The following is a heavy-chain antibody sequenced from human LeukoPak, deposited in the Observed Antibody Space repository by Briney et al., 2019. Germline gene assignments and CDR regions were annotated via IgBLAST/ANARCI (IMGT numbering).Heavy chain of an antibody. V-gene: IGHV4-59*01. CDR1: GGSISAYY. D-gene: IGHD3-10*01. J-gene: IGHJ4*02. CDR2: IYYSGST. CDR3: ARAEVLPDYYAISGGFDY. Sequence: SETLSLTCTVSGGSISAYYWSWIRQPPGKGLEWIGYIYYSGSTNYNPSLKGRVTISVDTSKNQFSLKLSSVTAADTAVYYCARAEVLPDYYAISGGFDYWGQGTLVTVSS.